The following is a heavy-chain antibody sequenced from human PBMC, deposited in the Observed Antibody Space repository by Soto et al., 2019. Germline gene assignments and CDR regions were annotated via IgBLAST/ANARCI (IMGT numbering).Heavy chain of an antibody. CDR1: GFTFSSYA. D-gene: IGHD2-8*01. V-gene: IGHV3-23*01. CDR3: AKDLSPVRTGNGAHNY. CDR2: ISGSGGST. J-gene: IGHJ4*02. Sequence: GGSLRLSCAASGFTFSSYAMSWVRQAPGKGLEWVSAISGSGGSTYYADSVKGRFTISRDNSKNTLYLQMNSLRAEDTAVYYCAKDLSPVRTGNGAHNYWGQGTLVTVSS.